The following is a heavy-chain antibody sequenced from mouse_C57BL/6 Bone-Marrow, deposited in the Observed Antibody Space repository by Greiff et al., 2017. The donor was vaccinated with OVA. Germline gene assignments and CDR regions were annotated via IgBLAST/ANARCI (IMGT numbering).Heavy chain of an antibody. CDR1: GFNIKDDY. D-gene: IGHD2-3*01. Sequence: SGAELVRPGASVKLSCTASGFNIKDDYMHWVKQRPEQGLEWIGWIDPENGDTEYASKFQGKATITADTSSNTAYLQLSSLTSEDTAVYYCTTSPYDGYYVWFAYWGQGTLVTVSA. V-gene: IGHV14-4*01. CDR2: IDPENGDT. CDR3: TTSPYDGYYVWFAY. J-gene: IGHJ3*01.